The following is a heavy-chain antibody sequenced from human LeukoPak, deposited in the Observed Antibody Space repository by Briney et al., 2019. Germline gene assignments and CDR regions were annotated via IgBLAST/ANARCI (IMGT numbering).Heavy chain of an antibody. D-gene: IGHD3-22*01. CDR2: ISGSGGST. J-gene: IGHJ4*02. CDR3: AKDPPYYYDSSGSYGEY. Sequence: GGSLRLSCAASGFTFSAYAMSWVRQAPGKGLEWVSAISGSGGSTYYADSVKGRFTISRDNSKNTLYLQMNSLRAEDTAVYYCAKDPPYYYDSSGSYGEYWGQGTLVTVSS. CDR1: GFTFSAYA. V-gene: IGHV3-23*01.